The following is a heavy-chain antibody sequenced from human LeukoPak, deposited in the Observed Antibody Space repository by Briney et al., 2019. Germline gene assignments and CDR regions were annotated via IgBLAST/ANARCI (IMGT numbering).Heavy chain of an antibody. D-gene: IGHD2-15*01. CDR1: GYTFTSYY. J-gene: IGHJ5*02. CDR2: INPSGGST. CDR3: ARDGRPYCSGGSCYSGFDP. V-gene: IGHV1-46*01. Sequence: ASVKVSCKASGYTFTSYYMHWVRQAPGQGLEWMGIINPSGGSTSYAQKFQGRVTMTRDMSTSTVYMELSSLRSEDTAVYYCARDGRPYCSGGSCYSGFDPWGQGTLVTVSS.